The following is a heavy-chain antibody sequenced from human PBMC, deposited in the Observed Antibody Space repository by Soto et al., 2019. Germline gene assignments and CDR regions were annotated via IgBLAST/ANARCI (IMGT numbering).Heavy chain of an antibody. CDR3: ARGGGPDIAYGMDV. J-gene: IGHJ6*02. CDR1: GGSISSINW. CDR2: IYHSGST. D-gene: IGHD5-12*01. V-gene: IGHV4-4*02. Sequence: KPSETLSLTCAVSGGSISSINWWSWVRQPPGKGLKWIGEIYHSGSTTYNPSLKSRVAISVDKSKNQFSLKLKSVTAADTAIYYCARGGGPDIAYGMDVWGQGTTVTVSS.